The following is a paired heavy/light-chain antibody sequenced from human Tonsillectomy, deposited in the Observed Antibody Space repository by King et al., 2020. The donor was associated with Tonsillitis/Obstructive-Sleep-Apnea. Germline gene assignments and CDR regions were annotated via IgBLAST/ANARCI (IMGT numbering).Light chain of an antibody. CDR1: QDISNY. CDR3: QQYDTLPPT. CDR2: DAS. Sequence: DIQMTQSPSSLSASVGDRVTITCQASQDISNYLNWYQQKPGEAPKLLIYDASNLETGVPSRFSGSGSGTDFTFTITSLQPEDIATYYCQQYDTLPPTFGQGTKLQIK. J-gene: IGKJ2*01. V-gene: IGKV1-33*01.
Heavy chain of an antibody. CDR3: AREYGRSCTNGVCPPFDY. J-gene: IGHJ4*02. CDR1: GFTFVNYT. V-gene: IGHV3-30*04. CDR2: ISFDGSHK. Sequence: QVHLVESGGGVVQPGRSLRLSCAASGFTFVNYTMHWVRQAPGKGLEWVALISFDGSHKYSADSVKGRFTISRDNSKYTLYLQMNSLRAEDTAVYYCAREYGRSCTNGVCPPFDYWGQGTLVTVSS. D-gene: IGHD2-8*01.